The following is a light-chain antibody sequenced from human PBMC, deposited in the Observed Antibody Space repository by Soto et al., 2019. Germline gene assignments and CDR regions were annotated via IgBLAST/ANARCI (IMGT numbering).Light chain of an antibody. CDR1: QSVSSY. J-gene: IGKJ4*01. V-gene: IGKV3-11*01. Sequence: EIVLTQSPATLSLSPGERATLSCRASQSVSSYLAWYQQKPGQAPRLLIYDASNRATGIPARFSGSGSGTDFTLTISSLESEDFAVYYCQQRSNWPPGLTFGGGTKAEIK. CDR2: DAS. CDR3: QQRSNWPPGLT.